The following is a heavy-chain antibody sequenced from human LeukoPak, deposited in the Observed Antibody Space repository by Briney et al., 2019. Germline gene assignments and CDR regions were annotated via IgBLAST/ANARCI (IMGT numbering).Heavy chain of an antibody. V-gene: IGHV3-23*01. D-gene: IGHD4-11*01. Sequence: GGSLRLSCAASGFTFSSYAMSWVRQAPGRGLEWVSAISANGGSTYYADSVKGRFTISRDNSKNTLYLQMNSLRAEDTAVYYCAKGYNYSKGWFDPWGQGTLVTVSS. CDR1: GFTFSSYA. J-gene: IGHJ5*02. CDR2: ISANGGST. CDR3: AKGYNYSKGWFDP.